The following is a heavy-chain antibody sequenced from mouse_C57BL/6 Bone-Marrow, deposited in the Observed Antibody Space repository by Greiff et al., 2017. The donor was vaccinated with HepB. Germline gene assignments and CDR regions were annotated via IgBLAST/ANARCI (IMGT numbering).Heavy chain of an antibody. V-gene: IGHV5-12*01. J-gene: IGHJ4*01. D-gene: IGHD1-1*01. CDR3: ARRGYYGSSYNAMDY. CDR2: ISNGGGST. CDR1: GFTFSDYY. Sequence: DVMLVESGGGLVQPGGSLKLSCAASGFTFSDYYMYWVRQTPEKRLEWVAYISNGGGSTYYPDTVKGRFTISRDNAKNTLYLQMSRLKSEDTAMYYCARRGYYGSSYNAMDYWGQGTSVTVSS.